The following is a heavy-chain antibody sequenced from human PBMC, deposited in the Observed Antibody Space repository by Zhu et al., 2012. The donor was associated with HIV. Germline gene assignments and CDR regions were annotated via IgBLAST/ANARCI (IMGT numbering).Heavy chain of an antibody. D-gene: IGHD6-13*01. Sequence: QVQLQESGPGLVKPSETLSLACTVSGASLSGLYWNWIRQPPGKGLEWIGFVFYSGNTRYNPSLQGRVAMSVDTSKNQFSLSLTSVTVADTAIYFCAKARAGSSRQFRGDYLDSWGPEPWSPSPQ. CDR3: AKARAGSSRQFRGDYLDS. CDR2: VFYSGNT. V-gene: IGHV4-59*11. CDR1: GASLSGLY. J-gene: IGHJ4*01.